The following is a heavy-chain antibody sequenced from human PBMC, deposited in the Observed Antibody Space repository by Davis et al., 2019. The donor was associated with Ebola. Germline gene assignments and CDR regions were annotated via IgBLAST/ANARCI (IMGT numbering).Heavy chain of an antibody. CDR2: ISSSSSYI. V-gene: IGHV3-21*01. CDR3: ARGGNWNRIGSGRDY. J-gene: IGHJ4*02. CDR1: GFTFSSYS. Sequence: GGSLRLSCAASGFTFSSYSMNWVRQAPGKGLEWVSSISSSSSYIYYADSVKGRFTISRDNAKNSLYLQMNSLRAEDTAVYYCARGGNWNRIGSGRDYWGQGTLVTVSS. D-gene: IGHD1-1*01.